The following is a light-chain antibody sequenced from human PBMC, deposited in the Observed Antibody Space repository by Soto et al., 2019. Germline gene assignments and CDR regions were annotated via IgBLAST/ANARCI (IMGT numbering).Light chain of an antibody. CDR3: QQYNNWPPYT. CDR1: QSVSSN. J-gene: IGKJ2*01. Sequence: EIVMTQSPATLSVSPGERATLSCRASQSVSSNLAWYQQKPGQAPRLLIYGASTRDTGIPARFSGSGSGTEFTLNISSLQSEDFAVYYCQQYNNWPPYTFGQGTKLEIK. CDR2: GAS. V-gene: IGKV3-15*01.